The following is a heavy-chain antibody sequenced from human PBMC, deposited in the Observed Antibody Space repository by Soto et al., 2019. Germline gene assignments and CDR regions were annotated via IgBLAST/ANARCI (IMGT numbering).Heavy chain of an antibody. D-gene: IGHD3-10*01. Sequence: ASVKVSCKASGGTFSSYAISWVRQAPGQGLEWMGGIIPIFGTASYAQKFQGRVTITADESTSTAYMELSSLRSEDTAVYYCARAGITMVRGVIIGGLDYWGQGTLVTVSS. CDR3: ARAGITMVRGVIIGGLDY. J-gene: IGHJ4*02. V-gene: IGHV1-69*13. CDR1: GGTFSSYA. CDR2: IIPIFGTA.